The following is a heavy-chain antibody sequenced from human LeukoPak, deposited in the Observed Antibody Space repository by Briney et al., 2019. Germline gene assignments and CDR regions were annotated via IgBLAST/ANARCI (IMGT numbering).Heavy chain of an antibody. J-gene: IGHJ4*02. CDR3: ARVVGTGDY. D-gene: IGHD7-27*01. Sequence: GGSLRLSCAASGFTFSSYSMNWVRQAPGKGLEWVSYISSSSSTIYYADSVKGRFTISRDNAKNSLYLQMTSLRAEDTAVYYCARVVGTGDYWGQGTLVTVSS. CDR1: GFTFSSYS. V-gene: IGHV3-48*01. CDR2: ISSSSSTI.